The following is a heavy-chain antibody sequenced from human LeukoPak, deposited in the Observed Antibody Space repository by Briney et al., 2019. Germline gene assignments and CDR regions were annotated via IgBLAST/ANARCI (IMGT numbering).Heavy chain of an antibody. CDR2: IFGSGGST. J-gene: IGHJ4*02. D-gene: IGHD6-19*01. Sequence: GGSLRLSCAASGFTFSSYAMYWVRQAPGKGLEWVSGIFGSGGSTHYADSVKGRFTISRDNSKTTVYLQMNRLRAEDTAVYYCAKPTTGYSSGRFPGWPVDYWGQGTLVTVSS. CDR1: GFTFSSYA. CDR3: AKPTTGYSSGRFPGWPVDY. V-gene: IGHV3-23*01.